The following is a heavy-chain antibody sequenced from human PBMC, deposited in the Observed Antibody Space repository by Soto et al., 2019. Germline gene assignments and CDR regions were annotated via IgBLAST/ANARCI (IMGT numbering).Heavy chain of an antibody. CDR3: AKGLGSNWYNFDY. Sequence: QVQLVESGGGVVQPGMSLRRSCAASGFTFSGYGMHWVRQAPGKGLEWLAVISYDGNNKYYADSVKGQFTISRDNSKNTLYLQMNSLRPEDTAVYYCAKGLGSNWYNFDYWGEGTLVTVSS. CDR1: GFTFSGYG. CDR2: ISYDGNNK. D-gene: IGHD6-13*01. J-gene: IGHJ4*02. V-gene: IGHV3-30*18.